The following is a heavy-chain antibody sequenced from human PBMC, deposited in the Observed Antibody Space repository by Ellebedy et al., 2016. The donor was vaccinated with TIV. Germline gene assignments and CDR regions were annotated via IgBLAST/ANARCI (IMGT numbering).Heavy chain of an antibody. CDR2: INAGNGNT. CDR1: AYTFTSYA. J-gene: IGHJ3*02. V-gene: IGHV1-3*01. Sequence: AASVKVSCKASAYTFTSYAMHWVRQAPGQRLEWMGWINAGNGNTKYSQKFQGRVTITRDTSASTAYMGLSSLRTEDTAVYYCKRDAIEYGADAFDIWGQGTMVTVSS. CDR3: KRDAIEYGADAFDI. D-gene: IGHD4-17*01.